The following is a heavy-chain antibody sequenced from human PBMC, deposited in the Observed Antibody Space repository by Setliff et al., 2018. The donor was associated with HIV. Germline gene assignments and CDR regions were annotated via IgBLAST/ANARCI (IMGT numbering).Heavy chain of an antibody. J-gene: IGHJ5*02. Sequence: SQTLSLTCTVSGDSVSTRNSFWGWIRQPPGKGLEWIGSFSYNGGRRYTPSLKSRVTISADMSKNQFSLNLNSVTAADTAVYYCVKHVDSDFSGDPDWFDPWGQGIPVTVSS. CDR2: FSYNGGR. D-gene: IGHD2-15*01. CDR3: VKHVDSDFSGDPDWFDP. CDR1: GDSVSTRNSF. V-gene: IGHV4-39*01.